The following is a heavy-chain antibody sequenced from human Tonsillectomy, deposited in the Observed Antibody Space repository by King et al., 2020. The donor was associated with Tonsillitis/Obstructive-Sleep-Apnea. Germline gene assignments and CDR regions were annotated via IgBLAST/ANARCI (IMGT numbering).Heavy chain of an antibody. CDR3: AKQITVTGGWFDP. J-gene: IGHJ5*02. V-gene: IGHV3-23*04. CDR1: GFTFSNFA. CDR2: LSGSGGSA. Sequence: VQLVQSGGGLVQPGGSLRLSCAASGFTFSNFAMSWVRQAPGKGLEWVSTLSGSGGSAYYADSGKGRFTISRDNSKNTLYLQMNNLRAEETAIYYCAKQITVTGGWFDPWGQGTLVTVSS. D-gene: IGHD4-11*01.